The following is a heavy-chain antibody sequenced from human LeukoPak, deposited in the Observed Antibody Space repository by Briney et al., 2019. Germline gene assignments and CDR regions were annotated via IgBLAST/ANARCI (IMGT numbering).Heavy chain of an antibody. V-gene: IGHV1-2*06. CDR3: ARDLSRFGDDWFDP. Sequence: ASVKVSCKASGYTFTGYYMHWVRQAPGQGLEWMGRINPNSGGTNYAQKFQGRVTMTRDTSISTAYMELSRLRSDDTAVYYCARDLSRFGDDWFDPWGQGTLVTVSS. D-gene: IGHD3-10*01. J-gene: IGHJ5*02. CDR2: INPNSGGT. CDR1: GYTFTGYY.